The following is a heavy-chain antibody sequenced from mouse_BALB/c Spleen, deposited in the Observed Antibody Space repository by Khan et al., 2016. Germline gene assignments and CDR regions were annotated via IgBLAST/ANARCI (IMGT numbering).Heavy chain of an antibody. D-gene: IGHD2-14*01. V-gene: IGHV2-9*02. CDR2: IWAGGST. CDR3: ARVENYRYDGFAY. Sequence: VQLQESGPGLVAPSQTLSITCTVSGFSLTHYGVHWVRQPPGKGLEWLGIIWAGGSTNYNSALMSRLSISKDNSKSQVSLKMNSLQTDDTAMYYCARVENYRYDGFAYWGQGTLVTVSA. J-gene: IGHJ3*01. CDR1: GFSLTHYG.